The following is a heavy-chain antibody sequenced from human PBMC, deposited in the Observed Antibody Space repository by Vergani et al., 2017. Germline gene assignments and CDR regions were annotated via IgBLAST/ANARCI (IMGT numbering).Heavy chain of an antibody. CDR2: IYYSGST. CDR3: ARMWSYDEGDAFRIGYFDS. V-gene: IGHV4-31*03. D-gene: IGHD1-26*01. CDR1: GGSISSGGYY. Sequence: QVQLQESGPGLVKPSQTLPLTCTVSGGSISSGGYYWSWIRQHPGKGLEWIGYIYYSGSTYYNPSLKSRINMSVDTSKNQFSLKLNSVTAADTAMYYCARMWSYDEGDAFRIGYFDSWGPGILVTVSS. J-gene: IGHJ4*02.